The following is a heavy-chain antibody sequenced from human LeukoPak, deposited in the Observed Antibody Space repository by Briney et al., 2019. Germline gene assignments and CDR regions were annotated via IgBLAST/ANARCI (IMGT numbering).Heavy chain of an antibody. V-gene: IGHV3-33*01. Sequence: GGSLRLSCTASGFTFSSYGMHWVRQAPGKGLEWVAVIWSDGSNNYYADSVKGRFTVSRDNSKNTLYLQMNSLRAEDTAVYHCARDMSSWPYPNFIYWGQGTLVTVSS. D-gene: IGHD2-15*01. CDR2: IWSDGSNN. CDR3: ARDMSSWPYPNFIY. CDR1: GFTFSSYG. J-gene: IGHJ4*02.